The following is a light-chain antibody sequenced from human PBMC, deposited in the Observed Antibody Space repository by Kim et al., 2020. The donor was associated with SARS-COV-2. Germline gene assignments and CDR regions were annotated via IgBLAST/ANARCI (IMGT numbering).Light chain of an antibody. CDR1: QSLVHSDGNTY. CDR2: KVS. V-gene: IGKV2-30*02. CDR3: MQGTHWQPLT. J-gene: IGKJ4*01. Sequence: DVVMTQSPLSLPVTLGQPASISCRSSQSLVHSDGNTYLSWFQQRPGQSPRRLIYKVSNRDSRVPDRFSDSGSGTDFTLKISRVEAEDVGSYYCMQGTHWQPLTFGGGTKVDIK.